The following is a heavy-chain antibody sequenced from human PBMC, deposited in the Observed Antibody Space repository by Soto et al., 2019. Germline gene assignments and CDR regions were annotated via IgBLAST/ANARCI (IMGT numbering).Heavy chain of an antibody. CDR3: AVGMTTVTHFDY. CDR2: FDPEDGET. Sequence: GASVKVSCKVSGYTLTELSMHWVRQAPGKGLEWMGGFDPEDGETIYAQKFQGRVTMTEDTSTDTAYMEMSSLRSEDTAVYYCAVGMTTVTHFDYWGQGTLVTVSS. J-gene: IGHJ4*02. CDR1: GYTLTELS. V-gene: IGHV1-24*01. D-gene: IGHD4-17*01.